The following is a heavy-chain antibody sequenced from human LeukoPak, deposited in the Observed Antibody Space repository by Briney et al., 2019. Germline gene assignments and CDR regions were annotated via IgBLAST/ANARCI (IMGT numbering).Heavy chain of an antibody. D-gene: IGHD6-13*01. J-gene: IGHJ4*02. CDR2: VYTSGGT. CDR1: GGSINGYF. CDR3: AKEGDSSSWYGFFDY. Sequence: PSETLSLTCTVSGGSINGYFWTWIRQPAGKGLEWIGRVYTSGGTIFNPSLKSRVTMSVDTSKNQFSLKLTSMTAADTAVYYCAKEGDSSSWYGFFDYWGQGTLVTVSS. V-gene: IGHV4-4*07.